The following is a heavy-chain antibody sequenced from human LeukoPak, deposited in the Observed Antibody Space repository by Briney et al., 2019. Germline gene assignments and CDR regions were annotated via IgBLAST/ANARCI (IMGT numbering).Heavy chain of an antibody. CDR1: GYTFTTYG. J-gene: IGHJ6*04. Sequence: ASVKVSCKASGYTFTTYGISWVRQAPGQGLEWMGWISAYNGNTNYAQKFQGRVTMTTDTTTSTVYMELRSLGSDDTAVYYCARDKDYYDSGASMVDVWGNGTTVTVSS. V-gene: IGHV1-18*01. D-gene: IGHD3-22*01. CDR3: ARDKDYYDSGASMVDV. CDR2: ISAYNGNT.